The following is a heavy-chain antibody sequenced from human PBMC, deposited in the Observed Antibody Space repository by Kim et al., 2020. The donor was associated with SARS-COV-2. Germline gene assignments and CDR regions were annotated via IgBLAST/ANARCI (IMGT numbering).Heavy chain of an antibody. Sequence: GGSLRLSCAASGFTFSSYAMSWVRQAPGKGLEWVSTISDNGISAYYADSVKGRFTISRDNTKNTLYFQMNSLRAEDTAVYYCATLGRGAMVRGVTVGYWGQGILVAVSS. J-gene: IGHJ4*02. CDR2: ISDNGISA. CDR3: ATLGRGAMVRGVTVGY. D-gene: IGHD3-10*01. V-gene: IGHV3-23*01. CDR1: GFTFSSYA.